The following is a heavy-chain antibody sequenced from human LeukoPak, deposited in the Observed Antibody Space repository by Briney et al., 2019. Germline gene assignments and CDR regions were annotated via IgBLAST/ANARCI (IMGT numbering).Heavy chain of an antibody. CDR1: VGSISSGNW. CDR2: IYHNGTP. Sequence: SETLSLTCGVSVGSISSGNWWSWVRQSPGKGLEWIGEIYHNGTPNYNPSLKSRVTISADTFKNHFSLKLTSVTAADTAVYYCATAPILRGEGGEHYKYGMDVWGQGTTVIVSS. J-gene: IGHJ6*02. D-gene: IGHD2-2*02. CDR3: ATAPILRGEGGEHYKYGMDV. V-gene: IGHV4/OR15-8*01.